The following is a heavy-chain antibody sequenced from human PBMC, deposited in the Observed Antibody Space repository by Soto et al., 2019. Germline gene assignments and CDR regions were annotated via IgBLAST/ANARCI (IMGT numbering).Heavy chain of an antibody. J-gene: IGHJ4*02. V-gene: IGHV4-4*07. Sequence: PSETLSLTCTVSGGSISSYYWSWIRQPAGKGLEWIGRIYTSGSTNYNPSLKSRVTMSVDTSKNQFSLKLSSVNAADTAVYYCAREDVYCSSTSCYHGSPFDYWGQGTLVTVSS. CDR2: IYTSGST. CDR3: AREDVYCSSTSCYHGSPFDY. D-gene: IGHD2-2*01. CDR1: GGSISSYY.